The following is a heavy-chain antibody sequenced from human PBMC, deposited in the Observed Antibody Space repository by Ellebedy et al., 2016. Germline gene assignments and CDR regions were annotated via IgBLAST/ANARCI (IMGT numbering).Heavy chain of an antibody. D-gene: IGHD4-11*01. J-gene: IGHJ3*02. Sequence: ASVKVSCKASGGTFSSYGISWVRQAPGQGLEWMGWISAYNGNTNYAQKLQGRVTMTTDTSTSTAYMELSRLRSDDTAVYYCAVRYSNLHAFDIWGQGTMVTVSS. CDR2: ISAYNGNT. CDR3: AVRYSNLHAFDI. CDR1: GGTFSSYG. V-gene: IGHV1-18*01.